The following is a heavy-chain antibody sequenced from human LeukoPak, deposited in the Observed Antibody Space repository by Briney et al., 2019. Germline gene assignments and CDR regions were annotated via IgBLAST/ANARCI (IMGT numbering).Heavy chain of an antibody. V-gene: IGHV3-64*01. J-gene: IGHJ4*02. CDR2: ISSNGGST. CDR1: GFTFCSYA. D-gene: IGHD6-19*01. CDR3: AREAGYSSGGVFDY. Sequence: GGSLRLSCAASGFTFCSYAMHWVRQAPGKGLEYVSAISSNGGSTYYANSVKGRFTISRDNSKNTLYLQMGSLRAEDMAVYYCAREAGYSSGGVFDYWGQGTLVTVSS.